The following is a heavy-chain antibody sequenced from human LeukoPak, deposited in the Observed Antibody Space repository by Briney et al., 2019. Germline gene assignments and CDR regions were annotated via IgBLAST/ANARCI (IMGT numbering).Heavy chain of an antibody. CDR3: ARDRRQVTSNRRGAFDI. D-gene: IGHD2-21*02. CDR1: GGSISSSSYY. V-gene: IGHV4-39*02. CDR2: IYYSGST. J-gene: IGHJ3*02. Sequence: SETLSLTCTVSGGSISSSSYYWGWIRQPPGKGLEWIGSIYYSGSTYYNPSLKSRVTISVDTSKNQFSLKLSSVTAADTAVYYCARDRRQVTSNRRGAFDIWGQGTMVTVSS.